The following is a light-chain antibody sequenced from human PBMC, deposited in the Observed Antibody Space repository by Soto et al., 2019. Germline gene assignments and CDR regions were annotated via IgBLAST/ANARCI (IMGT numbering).Light chain of an antibody. CDR1: QSVNSD. CDR3: QQYAVSPIT. J-gene: IGKJ5*01. CDR2: DAS. Sequence: EVVLAQSPGPPSFSPGGRAPLSRRASQSVNSDLAWYHQKPGQAPRLLISDASNRATGIPDRFSGTGSGTDFTLTISRLEPGDFAVYYCQQYAVSPITFGQGTRLEIK. V-gene: IGKV3-20*01.